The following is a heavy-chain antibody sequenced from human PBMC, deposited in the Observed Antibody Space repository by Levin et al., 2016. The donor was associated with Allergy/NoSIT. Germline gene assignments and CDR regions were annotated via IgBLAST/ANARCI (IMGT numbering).Heavy chain of an antibody. J-gene: IGHJ4*02. CDR1: GGSISSGDYY. CDR2: IYYSGST. CDR3: ARGGSGWYNGEDY. D-gene: IGHD6-19*01. Sequence: LRLSCTVSGGSISSGDYYWSWIRQPPGKGLEWIGYIYYSGSTYYNPSLKSRVTISVDTSKNQFSLKLSSVTAADTAVYYCARGGSGWYNGEDYWGQGTLVTVSS. V-gene: IGHV4-30-4*01.